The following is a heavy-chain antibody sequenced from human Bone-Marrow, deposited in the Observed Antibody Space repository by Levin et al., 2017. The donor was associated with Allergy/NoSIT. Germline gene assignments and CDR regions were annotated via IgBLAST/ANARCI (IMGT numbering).Heavy chain of an antibody. D-gene: IGHD2-15*01. CDR1: GYTFTLYY. V-gene: IGHV1-46*01. J-gene: IGHJ4*02. CDR3: ARGSREDGSGYYSALYFDS. CDR2: INPDSGST. Sequence: GESLKISCKASGYTFTLYYIHWVRQAPGQGLEWMGIINPDSGSTSSAQKFRGRVTLTRDTSTKSVYMELGSRTSDDTAVYYCARGSREDGSGYYSALYFDSWGQGTLVTVSS.